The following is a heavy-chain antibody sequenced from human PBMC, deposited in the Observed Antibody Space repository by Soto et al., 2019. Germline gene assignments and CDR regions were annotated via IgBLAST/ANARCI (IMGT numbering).Heavy chain of an antibody. Sequence: QVQLVQSGAEVKKPGSSVKVSCKASGGTFGSYAITWVRRAPGQGLEWLGGIIPILNSAAYAQKFQGRFIITADEVTNTAYMELSSLRFDDTAVYYCAREAPYCSSAACPKFYMDVWGQGTTVTVAS. CDR1: GGTFGSYA. CDR2: IIPILNSA. V-gene: IGHV1-69*01. D-gene: IGHD2-2*01. J-gene: IGHJ6*02. CDR3: AREAPYCSSAACPKFYMDV.